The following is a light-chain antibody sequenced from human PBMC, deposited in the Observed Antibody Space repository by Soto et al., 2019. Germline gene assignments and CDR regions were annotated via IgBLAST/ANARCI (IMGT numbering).Light chain of an antibody. CDR2: GAS. CDR3: QQYCNSPLFT. V-gene: IGKV3-20*01. J-gene: IGKJ3*01. CDR1: QSVSSSY. Sequence: EIVLTQSPGTLSLSPGERATLSCRASQSVSSSYLAWYQQKPGQAPRLLIYGASSRATGIPDRFSGGGSGTDFSLTISRLEPEDFAVYYCQQYCNSPLFTFGPGTKVDIK.